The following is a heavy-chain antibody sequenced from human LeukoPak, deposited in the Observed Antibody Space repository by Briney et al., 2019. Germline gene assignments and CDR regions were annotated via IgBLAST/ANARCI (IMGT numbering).Heavy chain of an antibody. Sequence: ASVKVSCKATGYTFTGYYIHWVRQAPGQGLEWMGWINPNSGGTNYAQKFQGRVTMTRDTSISTAYMELSRLRSDDTAVYYCARAIGCSGGSCYYNWFDPWGQGTLVTVSS. J-gene: IGHJ5*02. V-gene: IGHV1-2*02. CDR3: ARAIGCSGGSCYYNWFDP. CDR1: GYTFTGYY. D-gene: IGHD2-15*01. CDR2: INPNSGGT.